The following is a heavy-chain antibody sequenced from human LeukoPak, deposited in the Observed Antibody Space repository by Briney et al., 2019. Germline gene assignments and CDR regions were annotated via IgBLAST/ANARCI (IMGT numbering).Heavy chain of an antibody. J-gene: IGHJ6*02. V-gene: IGHV4-59*08. D-gene: IGHD3-22*01. CDR1: GGSISSYY. Sequence: SETLSLTCTVSGGSISSYYWSWIRQPPGKGLEWIGYIYYSGSTNYNPSLKSRVTISVDTSKNQFSLKLSSVTAADTAVYYCASRKKTRYYYDSSTYYGMDVWGQGTTVTVSS. CDR3: ASRKKTRYYYDSSTYYGMDV. CDR2: IYYSGST.